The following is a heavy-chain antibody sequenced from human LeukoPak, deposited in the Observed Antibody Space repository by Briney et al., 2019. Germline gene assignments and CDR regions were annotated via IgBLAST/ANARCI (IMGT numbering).Heavy chain of an antibody. Sequence: SETLSLTRAGYGGFFRGYYWSWIRPPPRKGVEWMGEINHSGSTNYNPSLKSRVTISVDTSKNQFSLKLSSVTAADTAVYYCASSIAAADSSWGQGTLVTVSS. V-gene: IGHV4-34*01. CDR2: INHSGST. CDR3: ASSIAAADSS. J-gene: IGHJ5*02. D-gene: IGHD6-13*01. CDR1: GGFFRGYY.